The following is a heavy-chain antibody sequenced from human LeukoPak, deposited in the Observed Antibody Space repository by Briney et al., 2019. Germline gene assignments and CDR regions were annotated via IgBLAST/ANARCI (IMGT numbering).Heavy chain of an antibody. D-gene: IGHD6-19*01. V-gene: IGHV1-2*04. CDR3: ARQGAVARRQRYWFDP. CDR1: GYTFTGYY. J-gene: IGHJ5*02. CDR2: INPNSGGT. Sequence: ASVKVSCKASGYTFTGYYMDWVRQAPGQGLEWMGWINPNSGGTNYAQKFQGWVTMTRDTSISTAYMELSRLRSDDTAVYYCARQGAVARRQRYWFDPWGQGTLVTVSS.